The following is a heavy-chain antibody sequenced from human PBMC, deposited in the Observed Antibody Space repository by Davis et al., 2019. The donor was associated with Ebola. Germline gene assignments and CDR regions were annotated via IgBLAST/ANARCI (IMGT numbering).Heavy chain of an antibody. CDR1: GYTFTGYY. Sequence: AASVKVSCKASGYTFTGYYMHWVRQAPGQGLEWMGWINPNSGGTNYAQKFQGRVTMTGDTSISTAYMELSRLRSDDTAVYYCARDFHYYDSRADYWGQGTLVTVSS. D-gene: IGHD3-22*01. V-gene: IGHV1-2*02. CDR2: INPNSGGT. J-gene: IGHJ4*02. CDR3: ARDFHYYDSRADY.